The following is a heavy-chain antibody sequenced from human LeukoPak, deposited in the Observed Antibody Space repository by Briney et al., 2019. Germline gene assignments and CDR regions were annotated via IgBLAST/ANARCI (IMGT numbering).Heavy chain of an antibody. CDR2: INPNSGGT. J-gene: IGHJ6*03. CDR3: ARGGKHSGYYYYYMDV. CDR1: GYTFTGYY. D-gene: IGHD3-10*01. Sequence: ASVKVSCKASGYTFTGYYMHWVRQAPGQGLEGMGWINPNSGGTNYAQKFQGRVTMTRDTSISTAYMELSRLRSDDTAVYYCARGGKHSGYYYYYMDVWGKGTTVTVSS. V-gene: IGHV1-2*02.